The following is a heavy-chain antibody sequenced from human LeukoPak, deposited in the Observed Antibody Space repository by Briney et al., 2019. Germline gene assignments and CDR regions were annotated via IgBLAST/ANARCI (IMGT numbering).Heavy chain of an antibody. CDR2: INPNSGGT. J-gene: IGHJ5*02. V-gene: IGHV1-2*02. CDR1: GYTFTGYY. D-gene: IGHD3-3*02. Sequence: ASVKVSCKASGYTFTGYYMHWVRQAPGQGLEWMGWINPNSGGTNYAQKFQGRVTVTRDTSISTAYMELSRLRSDDTAVYYCARGPFPGSTENNWFDPWGQGTLVTVSS. CDR3: ARGPFPGSTENNWFDP.